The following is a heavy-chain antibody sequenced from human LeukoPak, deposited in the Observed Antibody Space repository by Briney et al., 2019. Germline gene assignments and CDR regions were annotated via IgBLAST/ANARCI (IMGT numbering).Heavy chain of an antibody. CDR1: GFTFSSYS. J-gene: IGHJ6*02. D-gene: IGHD6-13*01. CDR3: ASSPLVSSSWYSYGMDV. V-gene: IGHV3-21*01. Sequence: GGSLRLSCAASGFTFSSYSMNWVRQAPGKGLEWVSSISSSSSYIYYADSVKGRFTISRDNAKDSLYLQMNSLRAEDTAVYYCASSPLVSSSWYSYGMDVWGQGTTVTVSS. CDR2: ISSSSSYI.